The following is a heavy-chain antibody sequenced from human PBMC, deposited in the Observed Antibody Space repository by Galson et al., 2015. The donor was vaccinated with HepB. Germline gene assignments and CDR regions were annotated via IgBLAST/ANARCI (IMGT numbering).Heavy chain of an antibody. CDR3: ARDSSGWYGGWFDP. V-gene: IGHV3-33*01. CDR2: IWYDGSNK. Sequence: SLRLSCAASGFTFSSYGMHWVRQAPGKGLEWVAVIWYDGSNKYYADSVKGRFTISRDNSKNTLYLQMNSLRAEDTAVYYCARDSSGWYGGWFDPWGQGTLVTVSS. D-gene: IGHD6-19*01. J-gene: IGHJ5*02. CDR1: GFTFSSYG.